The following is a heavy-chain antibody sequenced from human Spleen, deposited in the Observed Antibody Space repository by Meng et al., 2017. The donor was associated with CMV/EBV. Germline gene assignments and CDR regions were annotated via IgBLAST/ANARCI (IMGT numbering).Heavy chain of an antibody. CDR2: ISRDGNNK. J-gene: IGHJ4*02. D-gene: IGHD3-10*01. CDR3: ARGPHFTLVRRVIHY. CDR1: GFTLSSYV. Sequence: GESLKISCTASGFTLSSYVLYWVRQAPGKGLEWVAFISRDGNNKYYADSVKGRFTISRDYSKNMLYLQMNSVRGEDTAVYYCARGPHFTLVRRVIHYWGQGTLVTVSS. V-gene: IGHV3-30-3*01.